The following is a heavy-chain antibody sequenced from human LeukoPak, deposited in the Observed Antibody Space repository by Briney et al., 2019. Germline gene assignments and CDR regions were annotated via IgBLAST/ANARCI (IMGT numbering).Heavy chain of an antibody. CDR3: ARDFGSGYYLYYGMDV. CDR2: ISSSSTYI. J-gene: IGHJ6*02. V-gene: IGHV3-21*01. D-gene: IGHD3-22*01. Sequence: GGSLRLSCEASGFTFSNYSVNWVRQAPGKGLEWVSSISSSSTYIYSADSVKGRFTISRDNAKHSLYLQMNSLRAEDTAVYYCARDFGSGYYLYYGMDVWGQGTTVTVSS. CDR1: GFTFSNYS.